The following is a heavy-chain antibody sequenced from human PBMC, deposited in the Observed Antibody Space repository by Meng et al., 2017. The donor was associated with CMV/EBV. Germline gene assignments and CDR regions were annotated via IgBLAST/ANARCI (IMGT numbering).Heavy chain of an antibody. Sequence: VRLVLCAAEVKKPGSSVKVSCKASGGTFRSYAISWVRQAPGQGLEWMGGIIPIFGTANYAQKFQGRVTITADESTSTAYMELSSLRSEDTAVYYCARAGDYGGRGYFDYWGQGTLVTVSS. CDR2: IIPIFGTA. V-gene: IGHV1-69*01. J-gene: IGHJ4*02. CDR3: ARAGDYGGRGYFDY. CDR1: GGTFRSYA. D-gene: IGHD4-23*01.